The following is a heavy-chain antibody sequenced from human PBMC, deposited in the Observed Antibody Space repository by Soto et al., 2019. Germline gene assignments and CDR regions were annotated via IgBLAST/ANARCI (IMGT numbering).Heavy chain of an antibody. J-gene: IGHJ3*02. CDR3: ASEAGSGGGIDAFDT. CDR1: GFTFSSYE. Sequence: EVQLVESGGGLVQPGGSLRLSCAASGFTFSSYEMNWVRQAPGKGLEWVSYISSSGSTIYYADSVKGRFTISRDNAKNSLYLQMNSLRAEDTAVYYCASEAGSGGGIDAFDTWGQGTMVTVSS. D-gene: IGHD2-15*01. V-gene: IGHV3-48*03. CDR2: ISSSGSTI.